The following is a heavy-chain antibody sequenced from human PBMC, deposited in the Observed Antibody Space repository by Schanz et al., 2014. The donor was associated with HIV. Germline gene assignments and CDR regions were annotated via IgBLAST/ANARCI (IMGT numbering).Heavy chain of an antibody. V-gene: IGHV1-8*01. CDR2: MNPNSGNT. Sequence: QVQLVQSGAEVKKPGASVKVSCKASGYPFTTNDINWVRQATGQGLEWMGWMNPNSGNTGYAQKFQGRVTLTRNTSISTAYMELSSLTSDDTAMYYCAREKVGILADYTPNGMDVWGQGTTVTVSS. CDR1: GYPFTTND. J-gene: IGHJ6*02. D-gene: IGHD3-9*01. CDR3: AREKVGILADYTPNGMDV.